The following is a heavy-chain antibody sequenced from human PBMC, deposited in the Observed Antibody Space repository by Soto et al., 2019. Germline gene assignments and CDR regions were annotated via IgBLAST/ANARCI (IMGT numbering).Heavy chain of an antibody. CDR2: IKQDGSEK. CDR1: EFTFNNYW. CDR3: ARLRGTDNFDY. D-gene: IGHD3-10*01. J-gene: IGHJ4*02. V-gene: IGHV3-7*01. Sequence: PGGSLRLSCEGSEFTFNNYWMSWVRQAPGKGLECVANIKQDGSEKHYVDSVKGRFTISRDNAKNSMYLQMNSLRAEDTAVYYCARLRGTDNFDYCGQGSLVTVSS.